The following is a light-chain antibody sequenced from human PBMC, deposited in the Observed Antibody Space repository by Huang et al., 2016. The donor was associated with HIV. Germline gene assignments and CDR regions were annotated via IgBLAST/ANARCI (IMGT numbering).Light chain of an antibody. J-gene: IGKJ1*01. CDR1: QDIANF. CDR3: QRYDSAPRA. V-gene: IGKV1-27*01. Sequence: DIQMTQSPESLSASTGVRVTHTCRASQDIANFVAWFQQKPGKVPRLLIYAASVLQSGVPSRFTGRGSGTDFSLTITNLQAEDVATYYCQRYDSAPRAFGKGTKVDLK. CDR2: AAS.